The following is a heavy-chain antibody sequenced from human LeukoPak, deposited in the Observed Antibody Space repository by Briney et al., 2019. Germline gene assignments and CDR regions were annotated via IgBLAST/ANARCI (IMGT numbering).Heavy chain of an antibody. CDR3: ARDSPEGPDGLDV. CDR1: GYIFTTHW. Sequence: GESLKISCKASGYIFTTHWIAWVRQTPGKGLEWMGTIFPHDSDTIYSPSFQGQVTISADKSADTVHLQWSSLKASDTATYFCARDSPEGPDGLDVWGQGTTVTVSS. J-gene: IGHJ6*02. D-gene: IGHD1-14*01. CDR2: IFPHDSDT. V-gene: IGHV5-51*01.